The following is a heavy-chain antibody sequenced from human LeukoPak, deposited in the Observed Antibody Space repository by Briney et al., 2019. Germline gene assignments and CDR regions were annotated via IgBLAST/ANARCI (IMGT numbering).Heavy chain of an antibody. Sequence: SETLSLTCSISGVFITDHNWSWHRKSPAKGLDCNGCINYSGGTYTNPPRRSRLTLSLDTSKNQCSLRLTSVTAADTAVYFCARGLSGNYQYYLDYWGQGTQVTVST. D-gene: IGHD1-26*01. CDR1: GVFITDHN. J-gene: IGHJ4*02. CDR2: INYSGGT. CDR3: ARGLSGNYQYYLDY. V-gene: IGHV4-59*11.